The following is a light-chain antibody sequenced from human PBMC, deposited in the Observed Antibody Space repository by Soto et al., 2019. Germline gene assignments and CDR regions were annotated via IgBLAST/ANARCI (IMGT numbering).Light chain of an antibody. Sequence: EIVLTQSPGTLSLSPGERATLSFMASQSVSSNFLAWYQQKPGQAPRLLIYGASSRATGIPDRFTGGGSGTDFTLTISRLEPEDFAVYYCQHYGSSRTFGQGTKVDIK. CDR1: QSVSSNF. V-gene: IGKV3-20*01. CDR3: QHYGSSRT. CDR2: GAS. J-gene: IGKJ1*01.